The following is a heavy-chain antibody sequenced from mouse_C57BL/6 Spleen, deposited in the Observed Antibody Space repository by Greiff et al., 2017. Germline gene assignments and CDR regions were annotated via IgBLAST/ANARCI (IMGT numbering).Heavy chain of an antibody. V-gene: IGHV5-4*03. CDR3: ARGDTTDYFDY. CDR1: GFTFSSYA. J-gene: IGHJ2*01. D-gene: IGHD1-1*01. Sequence: EVKLVESGGGLVKPGGSLKLSCAASGFTFSSYAMTWVRQTPEKRLEWVATISDGGSYTYYPDNVKGRFTISRDNAKNNLYLQMSHLTSEDTAMYYCARGDTTDYFDYWGQGTTLTVSS. CDR2: ISDGGSYT.